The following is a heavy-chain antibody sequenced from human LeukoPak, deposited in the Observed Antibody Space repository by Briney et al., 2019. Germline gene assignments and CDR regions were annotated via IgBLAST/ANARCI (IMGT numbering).Heavy chain of an antibody. CDR1: GFTFSSYA. J-gene: IGHJ4*02. V-gene: IGHV3-23*01. CDR2: ISGSGGST. CDR3: AKDRAEQWPHFTFDY. D-gene: IGHD6-19*01. Sequence: VGSLRLSCAASGFTFSSYAMSWVRQAPGKGLEWVSAISGSGGSTYYADSVKGRFTISRDNSKNTLYLQMNSLRAEDTAVYYCAKDRAEQWPHFTFDYWGQGTLVTVSS.